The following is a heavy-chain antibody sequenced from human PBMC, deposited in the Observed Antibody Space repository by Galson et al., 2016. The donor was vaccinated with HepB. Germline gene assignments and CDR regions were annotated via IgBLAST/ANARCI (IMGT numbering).Heavy chain of an antibody. D-gene: IGHD3-3*01. J-gene: IGHJ5*02. CDR1: GYTFSDYT. CDR2: INPKSGGT. CDR3: ARGGTLRFLEWVLKGFDP. Sequence: SVKVSCKASGYTFSDYTVQWVRQAPGRGLEWMGWINPKSGGTNYAQKFQGRVTMTRDTSIGTAYMELSRLRSDDAAVYYCARGGTLRFLEWVLKGFDPWGQGTLVTVSS. V-gene: IGHV1-2*02.